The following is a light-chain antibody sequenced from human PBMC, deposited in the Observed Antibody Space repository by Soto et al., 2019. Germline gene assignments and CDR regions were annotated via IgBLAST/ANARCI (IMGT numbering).Light chain of an antibody. Sequence: EIVLTHSPATLSLSPGERATLSYRASQSISNSLAWYQEKPGQAPRLLIYESSNIATGIPPSFSGSGSGTDVTLTTSSLEHEDFAVYYCQQRNSWPPPTFGGGTRVEI. CDR2: ESS. CDR1: QSISNS. J-gene: IGKJ4*01. V-gene: IGKV3-11*01. CDR3: QQRNSWPPPT.